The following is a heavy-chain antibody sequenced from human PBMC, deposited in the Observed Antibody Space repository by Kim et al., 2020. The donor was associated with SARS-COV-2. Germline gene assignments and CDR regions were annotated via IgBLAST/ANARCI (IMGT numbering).Heavy chain of an antibody. CDR2: ISYDGSNK. V-gene: IGHV3-30*18. J-gene: IGHJ3*02. D-gene: IGHD2-2*02. CDR1: GFTFSSYG. Sequence: GGSMRLSCAASGFTFSSYGMHWVRQAPGKGLEWVAVISYDGSNKYYADSVKGRFTISRDNSKNTLYLQMNSLRAEDTAVYYCAKRGGAVYCSSTSCYIPGWAFDIWGQGTMVTVSS. CDR3: AKRGGAVYCSSTSCYIPGWAFDI.